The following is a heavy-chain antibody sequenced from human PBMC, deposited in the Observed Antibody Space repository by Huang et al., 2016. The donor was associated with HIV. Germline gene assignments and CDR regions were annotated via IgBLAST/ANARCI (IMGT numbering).Heavy chain of an antibody. Sequence: QVRLDQWGAGLLKPSETLTLTCAVYGDSLSGFFWSWIRQSPGRGLEWIGEITQSGRTNYYPSLKRRVTSAIDTSKKQFSLKLKSVTADDTSTYYCARGRGTSWSFFDTWGQGSFVTVSS. V-gene: IGHV4-34*01. D-gene: IGHD2-2*01. CDR1: GDSLSGFF. J-gene: IGHJ5*02. CDR2: ITQSGRT. CDR3: ARGRGTSWSFFDT.